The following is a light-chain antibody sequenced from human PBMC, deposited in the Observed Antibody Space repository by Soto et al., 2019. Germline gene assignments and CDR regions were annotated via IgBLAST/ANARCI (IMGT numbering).Light chain of an antibody. CDR2: DVT. Sequence: QSALTQPAFVSGSPGQSITISCTGTKSDVGGYNLVSWYQQYPGKVPKLMIYDVTNRPSGVPNRFSGSKSGNTASLTISGLQAEDEADYYCSSYTRTDTLVFGTGTKLTVL. J-gene: IGLJ1*01. V-gene: IGLV2-14*01. CDR3: SSYTRTDTLV. CDR1: KSDVGGYNL.